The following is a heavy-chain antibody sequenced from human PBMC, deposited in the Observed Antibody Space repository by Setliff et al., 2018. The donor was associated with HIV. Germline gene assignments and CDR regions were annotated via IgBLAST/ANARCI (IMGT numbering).Heavy chain of an antibody. CDR1: GYTFSHYP. V-gene: IGHV1-3*01. D-gene: IGHD6-13*01. CDR2: INAGNGNT. CDR3: AREYGTAAADY. J-gene: IGHJ4*02. Sequence: GASVKVSCKASGYTFSHYPMHWVRQAPGQRLEWMGWINAGNGNTKYSQRFQGRVTITRDTSASTAYMELSSLRSEDTAVYYCAREYGTAAADYWGQGTLVTVSS.